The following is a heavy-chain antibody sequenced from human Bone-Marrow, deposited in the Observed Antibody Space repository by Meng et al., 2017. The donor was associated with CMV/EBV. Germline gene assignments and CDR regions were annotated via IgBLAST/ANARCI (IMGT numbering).Heavy chain of an antibody. Sequence: GESLKISCKGSGYSFTSYWIGWVRQMPGKGLEWMGIIYPGDSDTRYSPSFQDQVTISADKSISTAYLQWSSLKASDTAMYYCARLESIAARQSAWAYDIWGQGTMVTVSS. D-gene: IGHD6-6*01. V-gene: IGHV5-51*01. CDR3: ARLESIAARQSAWAYDI. J-gene: IGHJ3*02. CDR2: IYPGDSDT. CDR1: GYSFTSYW.